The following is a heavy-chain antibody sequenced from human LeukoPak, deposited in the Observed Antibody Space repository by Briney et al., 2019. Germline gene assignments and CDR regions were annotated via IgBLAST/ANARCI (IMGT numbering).Heavy chain of an antibody. J-gene: IGHJ6*02. V-gene: IGHV3-48*01. Sequence: GGSLRLSCAASGFTFSSYSMNWVRQAPGKGLEWVSYISSSSSTIYYADSVKGRFTISRDNAKNSPYLQMNSLRAEDTAVYYCARDRRYSSGWYSYYGMDVWGQGTTVTVSS. CDR2: ISSSSSTI. CDR3: ARDRRYSSGWYSYYGMDV. CDR1: GFTFSSYS. D-gene: IGHD6-19*01.